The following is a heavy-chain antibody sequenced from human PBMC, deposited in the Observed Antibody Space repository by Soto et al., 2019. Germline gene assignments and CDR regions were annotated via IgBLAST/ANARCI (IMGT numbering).Heavy chain of an antibody. J-gene: IGHJ5*02. D-gene: IGHD1-20*01. CDR1: GGSMNNYY. Sequence: QVQLQESGPGLVKPSETLSLTCTVSGGSMNNYYWNWIRQSPGKGLEWIGYVYYRGSTNYNPSLKSRVXXSXDXXKHQVSLKLRSVTGADTAVYYCASEDNWNESWFDPWGQGTLVTVSS. V-gene: IGHV4-59*01. CDR2: VYYRGST. CDR3: ASEDNWNESWFDP.